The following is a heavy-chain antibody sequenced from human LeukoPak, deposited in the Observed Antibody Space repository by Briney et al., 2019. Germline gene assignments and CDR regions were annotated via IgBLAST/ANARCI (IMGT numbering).Heavy chain of an antibody. CDR1: GGSISTGDYS. CDR2: IYHSGTT. CDR3: ARMSGYSYGYYFDY. D-gene: IGHD5-18*01. J-gene: IGHJ4*02. Sequence: SQTLSLTCAVSGGSISTGDYSWSWIRQSPGKGLEWIGYIYHSGTTYYNPSLKSRVTISVDTSKNQFSLKLSPVTAADTAVYYCARMSGYSYGYYFDYWGQGTLVTVSS. V-gene: IGHV4-30-2*05.